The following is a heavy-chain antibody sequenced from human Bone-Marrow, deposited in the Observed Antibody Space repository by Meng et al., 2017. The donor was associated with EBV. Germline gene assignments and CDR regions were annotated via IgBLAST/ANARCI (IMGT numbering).Heavy chain of an antibody. J-gene: IGHJ5*02. V-gene: IGHV1-69*01. CDR2: IIPSYGTT. CDR1: GDPFGYYT. CDR3: ARESPDRSTDP. Sequence: QVYLWQSGAEVKKPWSSVKVSCKDSGDPFGYYTISWVRQAPGQGPEWMGGIIPSYGTTSYAQKFQGRVTISADESTTTAYMELRSLTLDDTAVYYCARESPDRSTDPWGQGTLVTVSS.